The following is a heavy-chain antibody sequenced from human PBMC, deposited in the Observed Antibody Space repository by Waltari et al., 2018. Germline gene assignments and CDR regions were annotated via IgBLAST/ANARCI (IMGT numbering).Heavy chain of an antibody. V-gene: IGHV4-39*07. Sequence: QLQLQESGPGLVKPSETLSLTCTVSGGSISSSSYYWGWIRQPPGKGLEWIGSIYYSGSTYYTPSLKSRVTISVDTSKNQFSLKLSSVTAADTAVYYCARGRGGSYYGNWFDPWGQGTLVTVSS. D-gene: IGHD1-26*01. CDR3: ARGRGGSYYGNWFDP. CDR1: GGSISSSSYY. CDR2: IYYSGST. J-gene: IGHJ5*02.